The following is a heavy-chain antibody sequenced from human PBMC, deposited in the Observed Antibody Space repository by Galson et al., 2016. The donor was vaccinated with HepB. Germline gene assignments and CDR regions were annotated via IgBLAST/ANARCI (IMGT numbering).Heavy chain of an antibody. CDR3: ARVREQQLLGAFAI. Sequence: SLRLSCAASGFTFSSYSMNWVRQAPGKGLEWVSSISSSSSYIYYADSVKGRFTISRDNSKSSLYLQMNSLRAEDTAVYYCARVREQQLLGAFAIWGQGTMVTVSS. V-gene: IGHV3-21*01. D-gene: IGHD6-13*01. CDR2: ISSSSSYI. J-gene: IGHJ3*02. CDR1: GFTFSSYS.